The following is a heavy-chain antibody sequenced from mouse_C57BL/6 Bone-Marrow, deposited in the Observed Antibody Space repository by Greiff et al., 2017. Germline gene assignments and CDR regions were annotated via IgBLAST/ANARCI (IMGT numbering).Heavy chain of an antibody. CDR2: IYPGSGST. Sequence: QVQLQQPGAELVKPGASVKMSCKASGYTFTSYWITWVKQRPGQGLEWIGDIYPGSGSTNYNEKFKSKATLTVDTSSSTAYMQLSSLTSEDSAVYYCARGGDYGSGDYFDYWGQGTTLTVSS. V-gene: IGHV1-55*01. J-gene: IGHJ2*01. D-gene: IGHD1-1*01. CDR1: GYTFTSYW. CDR3: ARGGDYGSGDYFDY.